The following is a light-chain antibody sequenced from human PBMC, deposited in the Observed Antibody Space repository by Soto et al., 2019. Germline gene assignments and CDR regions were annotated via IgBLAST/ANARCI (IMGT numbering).Light chain of an antibody. CDR3: HQYSHWLTWT. CDR1: QSVSSN. V-gene: IGKV3-15*01. Sequence: EIVLTQSPSSLSVSPGERATLSCRANQSVSSNLAWYQQKPGQAPSLLISGASTRATGIPDRFSGSGSGTQFTLTIISLQSADFAVYYCHQYSHWLTWTFGQGTNV. CDR2: GAS. J-gene: IGKJ1*01.